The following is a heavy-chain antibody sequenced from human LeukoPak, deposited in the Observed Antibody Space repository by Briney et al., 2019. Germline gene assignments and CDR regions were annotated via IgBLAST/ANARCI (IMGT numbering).Heavy chain of an antibody. Sequence: GGSLTLSCAASGFSFSSNAMSLVRQAPGKGLEWVSGISGSGGSTNYADSVKGRFTISRDTSKSTLYLQMNRLRGEDTAIYYCVAYDPLDYWGQGTLVTVSS. CDR1: GFSFSSNA. V-gene: IGHV3-23*01. D-gene: IGHD3-16*01. CDR2: ISGSGGST. J-gene: IGHJ4*02. CDR3: VAYDPLDY.